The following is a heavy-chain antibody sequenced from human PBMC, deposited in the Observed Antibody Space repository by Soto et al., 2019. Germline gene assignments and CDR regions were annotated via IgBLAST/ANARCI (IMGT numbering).Heavy chain of an antibody. D-gene: IGHD4-17*01. Sequence: QVQLQESGPGLVKPSQTLSLTCTVSGGSISSGGYYWSWIRQHPGKGLEWIGYIYYSGSTYYNPSLKSRDTISVDTSKNQFSLKLSSVTAADTAVYYCARDGVRGHYGDGGYYYGMDVWGQGPTVTVSS. V-gene: IGHV4-31*03. CDR2: IYYSGST. CDR1: GGSISSGGYY. J-gene: IGHJ6*02. CDR3: ARDGVRGHYGDGGYYYGMDV.